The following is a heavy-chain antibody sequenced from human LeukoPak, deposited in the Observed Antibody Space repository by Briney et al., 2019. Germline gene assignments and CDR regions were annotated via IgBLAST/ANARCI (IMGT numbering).Heavy chain of an antibody. CDR2: ISSSSSYI. CDR3: ARSVVVAAELDY. D-gene: IGHD2-15*01. J-gene: IGHJ4*02. V-gene: IGHV3-21*01. Sequence: PGGPLRLSCAASGFTFSSYSMNWVRQAPGKGLEWVSSISSSSSYIYYADSVKGRFTISRDNAKNSLYLQMNSLRAEDTAVYYCARSVVVAAELDYWGQGTLVTVSS. CDR1: GFTFSSYS.